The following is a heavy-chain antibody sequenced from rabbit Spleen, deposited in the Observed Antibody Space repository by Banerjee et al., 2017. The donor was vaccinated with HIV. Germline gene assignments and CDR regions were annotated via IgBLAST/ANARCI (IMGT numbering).Heavy chain of an antibody. J-gene: IGHJ6*01. CDR2: IGTGSGST. CDR3: ARDSGSSFSSYGMDL. V-gene: IGHV1S45*01. CDR1: GFSFSTNA. D-gene: IGHD8-1*01. Sequence: QEQLVESGGGLVQPEGSLTLTCTASGFSFSTNAMCWVRQAPGKGLEWIACIGTGSGSTYFASWAKGRFTISKTSSTTVTLQMTSLTAADTATYFCARDSGSSFSSYGMDLWGPGTLVTVS.